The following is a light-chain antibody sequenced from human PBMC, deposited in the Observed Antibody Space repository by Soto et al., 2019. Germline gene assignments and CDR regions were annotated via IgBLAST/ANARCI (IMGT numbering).Light chain of an antibody. Sequence: QSALTQPASVSGSPGQSITIYCTGTSSDIGSHNFVSWHQQHPGKAPKFIIYGVSNRPSGVSNRFSGSKSGNTASLTISGLQADDEADYYCSSYTSTYIWVFGGGTKVTVL. V-gene: IGLV2-14*01. J-gene: IGLJ3*02. CDR3: SSYTSTYIWV. CDR1: SSDIGSHNF. CDR2: GVS.